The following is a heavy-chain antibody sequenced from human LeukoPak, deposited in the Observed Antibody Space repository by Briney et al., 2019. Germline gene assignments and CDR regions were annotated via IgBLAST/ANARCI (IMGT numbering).Heavy chain of an antibody. CDR3: ARDNVFRHHGQTYYDFPQGAHTMDV. D-gene: IGHD3-3*01. Sequence: SETLSLTCTVSGGSISSYYWSWLRQPPGKGLEWIGYLYYSRSTNYNPSLKSRVTISVDTSKNQFSLKLSSVTAADTAVYYCARDNVFRHHGQTYYDFPQGAHTMDVWGKGTTVTVSS. V-gene: IGHV4-59*01. J-gene: IGHJ6*03. CDR2: LYYSRST. CDR1: GGSISSYY.